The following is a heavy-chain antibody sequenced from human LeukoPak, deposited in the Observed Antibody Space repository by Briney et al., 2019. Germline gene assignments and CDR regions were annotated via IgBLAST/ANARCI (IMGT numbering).Heavy chain of an antibody. V-gene: IGHV3-23*01. CDR2: ISPGGGPT. CDR3: AKGGGYEAQYYYYYLDV. D-gene: IGHD5-12*01. Sequence: PGGSLRLSCAGSGFPFSIHGMNWVRQAPGKGLEWVSGISPGGGPTYYADSVKGRFTISRDDSKNTLYLQMKSLRAEDTAVYYCAKGGGYEAQYYYYYLDVWGKGTTVTISS. J-gene: IGHJ6*03. CDR1: GFPFSIHG.